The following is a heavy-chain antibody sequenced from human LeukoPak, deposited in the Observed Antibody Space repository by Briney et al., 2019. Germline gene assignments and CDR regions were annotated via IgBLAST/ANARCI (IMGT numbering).Heavy chain of an antibody. J-gene: IGHJ6*03. CDR1: GGSINNYY. CDR3: ARLAGDDYVWGSYRLNYYYYMDV. Sequence: SETLSLTCTVSGGSINNYYWNWIRQPPGKGLEWIGYIYYSGSTNYNPSLKSRVTISVDTSKNQFSLKLSSVTAADTAVYYCARLAGDDYVWGSYRLNYYYYMDVWGKGTTVTISS. V-gene: IGHV4-59*01. D-gene: IGHD3-16*02. CDR2: IYYSGST.